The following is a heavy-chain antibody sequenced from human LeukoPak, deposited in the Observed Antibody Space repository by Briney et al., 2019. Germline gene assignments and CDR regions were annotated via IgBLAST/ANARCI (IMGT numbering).Heavy chain of an antibody. V-gene: IGHV3-73*01. CDR1: GFTFSGSA. CDR3: TRQWSTAGAGPMDFDY. Sequence: GGSLRLSCAASGFTFSGSAMHWVRQAPGKGLEWAGHIGSKANNYATTYAASVKGRFTISRDDSKNTAYLQMNSLKTEDTALYHCTRQWSTAGAGPMDFDYWDQGTLVTVYS. D-gene: IGHD6-13*01. CDR2: IGSKANNYAT. J-gene: IGHJ4*02.